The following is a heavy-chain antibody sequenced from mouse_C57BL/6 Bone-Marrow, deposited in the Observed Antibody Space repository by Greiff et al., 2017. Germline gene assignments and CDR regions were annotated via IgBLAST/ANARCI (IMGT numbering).Heavy chain of an antibody. J-gene: IGHJ4*01. Sequence: EVQLVESGGGLVQSGRSLRLSCATSGFTFSDFYMEWVRQAPGKGLEWIAASRNKANDYTTEYSASVKGRFIVSRDTSQSILYLQMNALRAEDTAIYYCARDPSTTVIGPYAMDYWGQGTSVTVSS. CDR1: GFTFSDFY. V-gene: IGHV7-1*01. CDR2: SRNKANDYTT. CDR3: ARDPSTTVIGPYAMDY. D-gene: IGHD1-1*01.